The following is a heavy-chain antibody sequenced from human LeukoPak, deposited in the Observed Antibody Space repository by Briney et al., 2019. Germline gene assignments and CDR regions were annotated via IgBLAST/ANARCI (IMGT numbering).Heavy chain of an antibody. CDR3: AKVGGHIVATD. CDR1: GFILSSYW. J-gene: IGHJ4*02. V-gene: IGHV3-30*18. CDR2: ISYDGSNK. D-gene: IGHD5-12*01. Sequence: GGSLRLSCAASGFILSSYWMSWVRQAPGKGLEWVAVISYDGSNKYYADSVKGRFTISRDNSKNTLYLQMNSLRAEDTAVYYCAKVGGHIVATDWGQGTLVTVSS.